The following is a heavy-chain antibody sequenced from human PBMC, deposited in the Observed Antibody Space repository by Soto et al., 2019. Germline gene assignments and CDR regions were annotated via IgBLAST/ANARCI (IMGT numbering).Heavy chain of an antibody. CDR3: VRDIR. J-gene: IGHJ4*02. Sequence: EVQLVESGGGLVQPGGSLRLSCAASGFTFNNFWMYWVRQTPEKGLVWVSGINSDGTTTIYADSVKGRFTISRENAKNTLYLQMNSLTVEDTAIYYCVRDIRWGQGTVVSVSS. CDR1: GFTFNNFW. V-gene: IGHV3-74*01. CDR2: INSDGTTT.